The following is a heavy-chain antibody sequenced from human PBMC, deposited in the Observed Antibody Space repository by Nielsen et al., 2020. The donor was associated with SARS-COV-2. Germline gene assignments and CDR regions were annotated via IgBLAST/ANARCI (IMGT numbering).Heavy chain of an antibody. CDR2: IYHSGST. CDR3: ARQGYCSSTSCSPFNWFDP. J-gene: IGHJ5*02. V-gene: IGHV4-59*08. Sequence: PGKGLEWIGNIYHSGSTNYNPSLKSRVTISVDTSKNQFSLKLSSVTAADTAVYYCARQGYCSSTSCSPFNWFDPWGQGTLVTVSS. D-gene: IGHD2-2*01.